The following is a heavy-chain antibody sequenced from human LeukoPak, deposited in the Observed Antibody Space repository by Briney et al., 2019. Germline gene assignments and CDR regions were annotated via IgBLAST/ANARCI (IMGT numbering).Heavy chain of an antibody. J-gene: IGHJ5*02. CDR2: ISGSGGAT. D-gene: IGHD6-13*01. V-gene: IGHV3-23*01. CDR1: RFTFSNYA. Sequence: GGSLRLSCAASRFTFSNYAMNWVRRAPGKGLEWVSAISGSGGATYYADSVKGRFTISRDNSKNRLYLQMNSLRAEDTAVYYCAKSFGDYSSTWNTRNWFDPWGQGTLVTVSS. CDR3: AKSFGDYSSTWNTRNWFDP.